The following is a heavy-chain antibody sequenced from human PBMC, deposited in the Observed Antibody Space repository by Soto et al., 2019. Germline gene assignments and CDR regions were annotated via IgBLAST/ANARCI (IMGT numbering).Heavy chain of an antibody. D-gene: IGHD3-3*02. CDR3: ASHFWRGSSRPYYCYGMDV. CDR1: GYTFTSYG. J-gene: IGHJ6*01. CDR2: ISAYNGNT. Sequence: GASVKVSCKASGYTFTSYGISWVRQAPGQGLEWMGWISAYNGNTNYAQKLQGRVTMTTDTSTSTAYMELRSLRSDDTAVYYCASHFWRGSSRPYYCYGMDVWGQGTKVIVSS. V-gene: IGHV1-18*01.